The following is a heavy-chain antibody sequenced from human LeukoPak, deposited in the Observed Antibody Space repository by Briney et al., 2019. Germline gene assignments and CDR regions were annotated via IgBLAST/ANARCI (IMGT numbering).Heavy chain of an antibody. CDR2: ISYDGPNK. V-gene: IGHV3-30*03. D-gene: IGHD1-26*01. CDR1: GFTFSSYG. Sequence: PGGSLRLSCAASGFTFSSYGMHWVRQAPGKGLEWVAVISYDGPNKYYADSVKGRFTISRDNSKNTLYLQMNSLRAEDTAVYYCARDLFELTTYDAFDIWGQGTMVTVSS. J-gene: IGHJ3*02. CDR3: ARDLFELTTYDAFDI.